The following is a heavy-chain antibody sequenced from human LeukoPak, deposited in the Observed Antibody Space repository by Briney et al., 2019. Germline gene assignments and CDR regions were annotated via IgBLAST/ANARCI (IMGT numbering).Heavy chain of an antibody. CDR1: GFTFSSYA. V-gene: IGHV3-48*01. CDR2: ISSSSSTI. Sequence: GGSLRLSCAASGFTFSSYAMSWVRQAPGKGLERVSYISSSSSTIYYADSVKGRFTISRDNAKNSLYLQMNSLRAEDTAVYYCARDLRDYGDYESDAFDIWGQGTMVTVSS. J-gene: IGHJ3*02. CDR3: ARDLRDYGDYESDAFDI. D-gene: IGHD4-17*01.